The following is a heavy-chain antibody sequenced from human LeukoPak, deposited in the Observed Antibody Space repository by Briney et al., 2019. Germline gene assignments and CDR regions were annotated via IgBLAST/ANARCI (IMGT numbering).Heavy chain of an antibody. Sequence: GGSLRLSCAASGFTFSSYAMSWVRQAPGKGLEWVSTISGSGGNTYYADSVKGRFTISRDNSKNTLYLQMNSLRAEDTAVYYCAKGSMEVYYYGMDVWGQGTTVTVSS. CDR3: AKGSMEVYYYGMDV. J-gene: IGHJ6*02. CDR2: ISGSGGNT. D-gene: IGHD3-10*01. CDR1: GFTFSSYA. V-gene: IGHV3-23*01.